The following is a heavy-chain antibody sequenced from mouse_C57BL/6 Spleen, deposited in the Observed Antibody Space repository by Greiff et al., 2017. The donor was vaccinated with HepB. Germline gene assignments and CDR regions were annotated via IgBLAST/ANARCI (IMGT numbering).Heavy chain of an antibody. CDR3: AKAYYSNPRVYYYAMDY. CDR2: ISSGSSTI. CDR1: GFTFSDYG. V-gene: IGHV5-17*01. J-gene: IGHJ4*01. Sequence: EVMLVESGGGLVKPGGSLKLSCAASGFTFSDYGMHWVRQAPEKGLEWVAYISSGSSTIYYADTVKGRFTISRDNAKNTLFLQMTSLRSEDTAMYYCAKAYYSNPRVYYYAMDYWGQGTSVTVSS. D-gene: IGHD2-12*01.